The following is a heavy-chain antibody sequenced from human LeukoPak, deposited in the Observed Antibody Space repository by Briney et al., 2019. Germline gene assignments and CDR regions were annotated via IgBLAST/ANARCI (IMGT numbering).Heavy chain of an antibody. CDR3: AREASGYGNAFDI. D-gene: IGHD5-12*01. CDR1: GFTFSSYA. CDR2: ISYDGSNK. J-gene: IGHJ3*02. V-gene: IGHV3-30-3*01. Sequence: PGGSLRLSCAASGFTFSSYAMHWVRQAPGKGLEWVAVISYDGSNKYYADSVKGRFTISRDNSKNTLYLQMNSLRAEDTAVYYCAREASGYGNAFDIWGQGTMVTVSS.